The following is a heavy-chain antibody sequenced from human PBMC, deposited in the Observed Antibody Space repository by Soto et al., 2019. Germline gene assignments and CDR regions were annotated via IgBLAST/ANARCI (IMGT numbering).Heavy chain of an antibody. J-gene: IGHJ2*01. V-gene: IGHV3-23*01. D-gene: IGHD6-19*01. CDR3: AKRAVAGRNWYFDL. Sequence: EVQLLESGGVLVQPGGSRRLSCAASGFTFSTYTMSWVRQAPGKGMECVSAISGTGGSSSYTDSVKGRFTISRDNSKNTLSLQMDSLRAEDTARYYCAKRAVAGRNWYFDLWGRGTLVTVSS. CDR1: GFTFSTYT. CDR2: ISGTGGSS.